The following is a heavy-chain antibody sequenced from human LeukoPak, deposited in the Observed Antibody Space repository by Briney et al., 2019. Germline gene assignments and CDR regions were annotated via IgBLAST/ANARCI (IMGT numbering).Heavy chain of an antibody. CDR1: GDSISSSSCC. CDR2: IFYSGST. J-gene: IGHJ4*02. CDR3: ARRKTYSSSWYPFDS. D-gene: IGHD6-13*01. Sequence: SETLSLTCTVSGDSISSSSCCWGWIRQPPGKGLEWIGSIFYSGSTYYNPSLKSRVTISVDTSKNQFSLNLGSATAADTAVYYCARRKTYSSSWYPFDSWGQGTLVTVSS. V-gene: IGHV4-39*07.